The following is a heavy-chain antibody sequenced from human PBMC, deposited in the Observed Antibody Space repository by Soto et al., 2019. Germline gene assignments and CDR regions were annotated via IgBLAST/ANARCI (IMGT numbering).Heavy chain of an antibody. CDR1: GFTFSPYA. D-gene: IGHD2-2*01. Sequence: QVQLVESGGVVVQPGRSLRLSCAASGFTFSPYAMHWVRQAPGKGLEWVAAISYDGNKKNYADSVKGRIAISRDNSRNTLYLKMTRLRAEDTSAYYRARARLETPAFDDWGQGTLVTVSS. CDR2: ISYDGNKK. V-gene: IGHV3-30*09. J-gene: IGHJ4*02. CDR3: ARARLETPAFDD.